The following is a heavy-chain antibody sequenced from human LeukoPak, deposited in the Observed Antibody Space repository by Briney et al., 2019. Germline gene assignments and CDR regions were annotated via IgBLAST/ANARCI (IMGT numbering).Heavy chain of an antibody. CDR2: ISSSSSYI. Sequence: GGSLRLSCAASGFTFRSYSMNWVRQAPGKGLEWVSSISSSSSYIYYADSVKGRFTISRDNAKNSLYLQMNGLRAEDTAVYYCARDRIVVPAAPFDYWGQGTLVTVSS. V-gene: IGHV3-21*01. D-gene: IGHD2-2*01. J-gene: IGHJ4*02. CDR3: ARDRIVVPAAPFDY. CDR1: GFTFRSYS.